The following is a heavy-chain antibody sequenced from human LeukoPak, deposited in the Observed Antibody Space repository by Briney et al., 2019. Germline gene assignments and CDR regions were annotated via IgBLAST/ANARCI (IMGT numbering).Heavy chain of an antibody. D-gene: IGHD6-13*01. CDR2: INPNSGGT. J-gene: IGHJ4*02. CDR3: ARGSPEGYNSSWPGN. V-gene: IGHV1-2*02. Sequence: ASVKVSCKASGYTFTGYYMHWVRQAPGQGLEWMGWINPNSGGTNYAQKFQGRVTMTRDTSISTAYMELSRLRSDDTAVYYCARGSPEGYNSSWPGNWGQGTLVTVSS. CDR1: GYTFTGYY.